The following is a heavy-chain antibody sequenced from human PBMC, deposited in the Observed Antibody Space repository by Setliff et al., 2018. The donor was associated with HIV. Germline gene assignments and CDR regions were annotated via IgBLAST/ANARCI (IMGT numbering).Heavy chain of an antibody. CDR2: FIPMLDTT. CDR3: ARDIPPTYDSSGSDACDI. V-gene: IGHV1-69*05. D-gene: IGHD3-22*01. CDR1: RGSFSTYA. J-gene: IGHJ3*02. Sequence: SVKVSCKASRGSFSTYAISWVRQAPGQGLEWMGEFIPMLDTTTSAQKFQGRSTIATDASTATAYWELNSLRSEDTAIYYCARDIPPTYDSSGSDACDIWGQGTVVTVSS.